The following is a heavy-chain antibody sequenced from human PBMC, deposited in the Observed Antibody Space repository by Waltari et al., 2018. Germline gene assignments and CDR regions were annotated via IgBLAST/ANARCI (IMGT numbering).Heavy chain of an antibody. CDR2: IYSGGSK. CDR1: GFTFVDYA. Sequence: EVQLVESGGGLVQPGRSLRLSRAASGFTFVDYALHWVRQAPGKGLEWVSVIYSGGSKNYADVMKGRVTISRDNSKNTLELQMNSLRAEDTAVYYCARGGYSSSSWGIFDYWGQGTLVTVSS. J-gene: IGHJ4*02. D-gene: IGHD6-6*01. V-gene: IGHV3-66*01. CDR3: ARGGYSSSSWGIFDY.